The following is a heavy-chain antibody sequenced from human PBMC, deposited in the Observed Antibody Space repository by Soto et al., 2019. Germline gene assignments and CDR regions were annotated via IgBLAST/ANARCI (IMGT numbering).Heavy chain of an antibody. D-gene: IGHD3-3*01. CDR1: GFTFSSYT. CDR3: ARAPEEWGVPQLGWFDP. J-gene: IGHJ5*02. CDR2: ISSGSSYT. V-gene: IGHV3-21*04. Sequence: GGSLRLSCAATGFTFSSYTMNWVRQAPGKGLEWVSSISSGSSYTYYADSVKGRFTISRDDAENSVYLQMSSLRAEDTALYYCARAPEEWGVPQLGWFDPWGQGTQVTVSS.